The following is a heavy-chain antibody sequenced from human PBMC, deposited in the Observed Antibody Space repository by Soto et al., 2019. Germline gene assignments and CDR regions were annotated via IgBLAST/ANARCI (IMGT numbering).Heavy chain of an antibody. Sequence: GESLKISCTGFGYTFTTFWISWVRQMPGRGLEWMGRIDPRDSYTNYSPSFQGHVTISGDKSISTVYLQWASLKASDTAMYYCARLYCSSSTCDSWFDPWGQGTLVTVSS. D-gene: IGHD2-2*01. CDR1: GYTFTTFW. CDR3: ARLYCSSSTCDSWFDP. CDR2: IDPRDSYT. V-gene: IGHV5-10-1*01. J-gene: IGHJ5*02.